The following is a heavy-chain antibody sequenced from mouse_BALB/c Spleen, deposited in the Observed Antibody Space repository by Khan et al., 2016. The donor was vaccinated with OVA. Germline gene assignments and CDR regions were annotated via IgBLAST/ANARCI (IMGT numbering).Heavy chain of an antibody. V-gene: IGHV5-17*02. CDR2: ISSGSSTI. Sequence: EVELVESGGGLVQPGGSRKLSCAASGFTFSNFGMHWVRQAPEKGLEWVAFISSGSSTIYYADTVKGRFTISRDNPKNTLFPQMTSLRSEDTAMYYCAREYYVNFDYWGQGTTLTVSS. CDR3: AREYYVNFDY. J-gene: IGHJ2*01. D-gene: IGHD1-1*01. CDR1: GFTFSNFG.